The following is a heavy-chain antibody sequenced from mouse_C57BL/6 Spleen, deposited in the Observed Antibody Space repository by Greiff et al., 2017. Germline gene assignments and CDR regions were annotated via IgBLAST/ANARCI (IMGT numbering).Heavy chain of an antibody. CDR3: ARDYLDY. CDR2: ISSGSSTI. Sequence: EVQVVESGGGLVKPGASLKLSCAASGFTFSDYGMHWVRQAPEKGLEWVAYISSGSSTIYYADTVKGRFTIARDNAKNTLFLQMTSLRSEDTAMYYCARDYLDYWGQGTTLTVSS. J-gene: IGHJ2*01. CDR1: GFTFSDYG. V-gene: IGHV5-17*01.